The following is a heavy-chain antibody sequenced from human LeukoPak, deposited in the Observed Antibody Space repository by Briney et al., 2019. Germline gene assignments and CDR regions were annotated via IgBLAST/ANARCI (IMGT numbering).Heavy chain of an antibody. CDR3: ARGRYSFAY. J-gene: IGHJ4*02. D-gene: IGHD5-18*01. CDR2: IYYSGST. CDR1: GGSISSSNYY. V-gene: IGHV4-39*01. Sequence: SETLSLTCTVSGGSISSSNYYWGWIRQPPGKGLEWIGSIYYSGSTYYNPSLKSRVTISVDTSKNQFSLNLRSVTAADTAVYYCARGRYSFAYWGQGTLVTVSS.